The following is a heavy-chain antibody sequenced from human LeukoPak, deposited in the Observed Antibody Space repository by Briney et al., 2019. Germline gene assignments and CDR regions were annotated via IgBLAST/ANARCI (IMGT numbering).Heavy chain of an antibody. Sequence: PGGSLRLSCAASGFTFSRYGMSWVRQAPGKGLDWVSSISSTSSHTYYADSVRGRFTISRDNAKNSLYLQTNSLRVDDTAVYYCARESHGGYDLNYWGQGTLVTVSS. CDR3: ARESHGGYDLNY. CDR1: GFTFSRYG. J-gene: IGHJ4*02. V-gene: IGHV3-21*01. CDR2: ISSTSSHT. D-gene: IGHD5-12*01.